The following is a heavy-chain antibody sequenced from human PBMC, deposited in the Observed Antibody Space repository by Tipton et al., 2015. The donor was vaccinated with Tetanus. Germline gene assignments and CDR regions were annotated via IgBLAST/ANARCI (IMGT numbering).Heavy chain of an antibody. CDR2: IYYSGST. Sequence: TLSLTCTVSGGSISSYYWSWIRQPPGKGLEWIGYIYYSGSTNYNPSLKSRVTISVDTSKNQFSLKLSSVTAADTAMYYCARVPGAGVGYCSGGNCHYFDYWGQGTLVTVSS. V-gene: IGHV4-59*01. D-gene: IGHD2-15*01. CDR3: ARVPGAGVGYCSGGNCHYFDY. J-gene: IGHJ4*02. CDR1: GGSISSYY.